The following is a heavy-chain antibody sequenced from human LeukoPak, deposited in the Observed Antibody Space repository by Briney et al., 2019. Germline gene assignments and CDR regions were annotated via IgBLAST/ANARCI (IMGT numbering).Heavy chain of an antibody. CDR3: ARLQYTGSYYPDY. CDR2: IYGSGST. J-gene: IGHJ4*02. D-gene: IGHD1-26*01. V-gene: IGHV4-59*08. CDR1: GGSISSSY. Sequence: PSETLSLTCTVSGGSISSSYWSWTRQPPRKGLEWIGYIYGSGSTNYNPSLKSRVTISVDTSKNLFSLKLSSVTAADTAVYYCARLQYTGSYYPDYWGQGILVTVSS.